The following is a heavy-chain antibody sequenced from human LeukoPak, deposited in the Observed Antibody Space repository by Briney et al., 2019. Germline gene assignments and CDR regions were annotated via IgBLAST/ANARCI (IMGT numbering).Heavy chain of an antibody. CDR3: ARRVGATTERWCDP. Sequence: APVRVSCKASGYTFTSYGISWVRQAPGQGREWTGWIRAYKGNTNYAQKLQGRVTTTTDTSTRTAYMELRSLRSDDTAVYYCARRVGATTERWCDPWGQGTLGTVSS. CDR1: GYTFTSYG. V-gene: IGHV1-18*01. CDR2: IRAYKGNT. D-gene: IGHD1-26*01. J-gene: IGHJ5*02.